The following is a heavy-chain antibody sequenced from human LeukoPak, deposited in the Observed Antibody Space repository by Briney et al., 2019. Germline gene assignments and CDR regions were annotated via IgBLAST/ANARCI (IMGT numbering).Heavy chain of an antibody. CDR3: ARTQFVVVPAAMSVYFDY. J-gene: IGHJ4*02. Sequence: KASETLSLTCTVSGGSISSGGYYWSWIRQHPGKGLVWIGYIYYSGSTYYNPSLKSRVTISVDTSKNQFSLKLSSVTAADTAVYYCARTQFVVVPAAMSVYFDYWGQGTLVTVSS. CDR1: GGSISSGGYY. V-gene: IGHV4-31*03. CDR2: IYYSGST. D-gene: IGHD2-2*01.